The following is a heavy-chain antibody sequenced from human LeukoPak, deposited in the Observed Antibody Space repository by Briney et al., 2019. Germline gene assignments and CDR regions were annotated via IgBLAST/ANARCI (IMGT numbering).Heavy chain of an antibody. CDR2: IYSGGNT. D-gene: IGHD1-26*01. Sequence: GGSLRLSCAASGFTVRNHYMSWVRQAPGKGLEWVSVIYSGGNTYYADSVKGRFTFSKDKSKNTLYLQMTNLRVEDTAIYYCARGVGQDAFDIWGQGTMVTVSS. CDR3: ARGVGQDAFDI. CDR1: GFTVRNHY. V-gene: IGHV3-53*01. J-gene: IGHJ3*02.